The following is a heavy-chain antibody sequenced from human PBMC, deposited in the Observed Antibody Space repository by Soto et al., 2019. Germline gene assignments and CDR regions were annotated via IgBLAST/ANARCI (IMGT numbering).Heavy chain of an antibody. CDR3: ARGRRTFCGGDCYHYDY. CDR2: INAGNGNT. D-gene: IGHD2-21*02. J-gene: IGHJ4*02. Sequence: ASVKVSCKASGYTFTSYAMHWVRQAPGQRREWMGWINAGNGNTKYSQKFQGRVTITRDTSASTAYMELSSLRSEDTAVYYCARGRRTFCGGDCYHYDYWGQGTLVTVSS. V-gene: IGHV1-3*01. CDR1: GYTFTSYA.